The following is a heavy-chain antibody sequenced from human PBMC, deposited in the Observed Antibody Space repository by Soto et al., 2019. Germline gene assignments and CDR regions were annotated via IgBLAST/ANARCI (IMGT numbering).Heavy chain of an antibody. J-gene: IGHJ5*02. V-gene: IGHV1-18*04. CDR1: GYTFTSYG. D-gene: IGHD3-10*01. CDR3: ARDGGVTRFVWFAP. Sequence: QVQLVQSGAEVKKPGASAKVSCKASGYTFTSYGISWVRQAPGQGLEWMGWISAYNSNTNYAQKLQGRGTITTETITSTAYMEMRGLRSDDTAGYYCARDGGVTRFVWFAPWGQGTLVTVSS. CDR2: ISAYNSNT.